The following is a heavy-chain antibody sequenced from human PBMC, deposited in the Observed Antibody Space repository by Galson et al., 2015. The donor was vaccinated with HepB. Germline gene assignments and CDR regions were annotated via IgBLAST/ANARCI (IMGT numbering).Heavy chain of an antibody. D-gene: IGHD2-15*01. CDR3: ARGYSSRDYYYGMDV. CDR1: GFTFSSYS. Sequence: SLRLSCAASGFTFSSYSMNWVRQAPGKGLEWVSSISSSSSYIYYADSVKGRFTISRDNAKNSLYLQMNSLRAEDTAVYYCARGYSSRDYYYGMDVWGQGTTVTVSS. J-gene: IGHJ6*02. V-gene: IGHV3-21*01. CDR2: ISSSSSYI.